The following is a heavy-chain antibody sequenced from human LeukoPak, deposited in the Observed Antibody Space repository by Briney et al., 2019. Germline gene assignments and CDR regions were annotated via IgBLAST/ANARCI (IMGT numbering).Heavy chain of an antibody. CDR1: GFTFSSYG. V-gene: IGHV3-33*01. J-gene: IGHJ4*02. CDR2: IWYDGSNK. D-gene: IGHD4-17*01. CDR3: VSSTLYGAQDY. Sequence: GGSLRLSCAASGFTFSSYGMHWVGQAPGKGLEWVAVIWYDGSNKYYAGSVKGRFTISRDNSKNTLYLQMNSLRAEDTAVYYCVSSTLYGAQDYWGQGTLVTVSS.